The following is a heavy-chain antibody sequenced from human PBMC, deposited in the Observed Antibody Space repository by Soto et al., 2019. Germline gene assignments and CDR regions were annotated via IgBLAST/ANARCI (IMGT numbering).Heavy chain of an antibody. CDR1: GGSFSGYY. V-gene: IGHV4-34*01. CDR3: ARGWFGELLNYYYYGMDV. CDR2: INHSGST. Sequence: PSETLSLTCAVYGGSFSGYYWSWIRQPPGKGLEWIGEINHSGSTNYNPSLKSRVTISVDTSKNQFSLKLSSVTAADTAVYYCARGWFGELLNYYYYGMDVWGQGTTIT. J-gene: IGHJ6*02. D-gene: IGHD3-10*01.